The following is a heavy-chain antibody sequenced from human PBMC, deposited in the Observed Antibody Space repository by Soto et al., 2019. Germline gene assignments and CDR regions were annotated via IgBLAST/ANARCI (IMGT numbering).Heavy chain of an antibody. Sequence: GGSLRLSCTASGFTFSSYALNWVRQAPGKGLEWVSAISGSGDSTSYADSVRGRFTISRDNSKNTLYLQMNSLRADDTAVYYCAKGRGAVPGTSDYWGQGTLVTVSS. CDR2: ISGSGDST. CDR1: GFTFSSYA. J-gene: IGHJ4*02. D-gene: IGHD6-19*01. V-gene: IGHV3-23*01. CDR3: AKGRGAVPGTSDY.